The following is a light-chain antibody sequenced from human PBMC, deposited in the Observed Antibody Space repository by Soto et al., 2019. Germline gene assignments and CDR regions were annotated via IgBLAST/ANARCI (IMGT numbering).Light chain of an antibody. CDR1: QSVTSNY. Sequence: EVVLTQSPATLSLSPGERATLSCGASQSVTSNYLAWYQQKPGLAPRLLIYDASIRAACIQDRFSGSGSGTDFTLPISRPEPEDFAVYYFHQYGSSPPWTFGQGTKVEIK. CDR2: DAS. J-gene: IGKJ1*01. CDR3: HQYGSSPPWT. V-gene: IGKV3D-20*01.